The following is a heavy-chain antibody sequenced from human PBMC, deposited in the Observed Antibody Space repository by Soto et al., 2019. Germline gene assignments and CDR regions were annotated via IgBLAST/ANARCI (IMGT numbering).Heavy chain of an antibody. D-gene: IGHD1-1*01. CDR2: ILVGGST. Sequence: PWGSLRLSCAVSGFICSSYDMSWVRQAPGKGLEWVSTILVGGSTHYEDAVKGRFTISRDTSKNTVYLQMNSLTAGDTAVYYCAKATATSGGAFEIYGQGTMVTVSS. CDR1: GFICSSYD. V-gene: IGHV3-23*01. CDR3: AKATATSGGAFEI. J-gene: IGHJ3*02.